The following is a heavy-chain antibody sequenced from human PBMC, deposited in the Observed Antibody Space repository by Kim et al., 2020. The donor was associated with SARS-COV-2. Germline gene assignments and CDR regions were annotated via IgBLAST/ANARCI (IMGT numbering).Heavy chain of an antibody. V-gene: IGHV1-2*06. D-gene: IGHD6-13*01. J-gene: IGHJ6*02. CDR1: GYTFTGYY. CDR3: ARYGGSSWYNYYYYGMDV. CDR2: INPNSGGT. Sequence: ASVKVSCKASGYTFTGYYMHWVRQAPGQGLEWMGRINPNSGGTNYAQKFQGRVTMTRDTSISTAYMELSRLRSDDTAVYYCARYGGSSWYNYYYYGMDVWGQGTTVTVSS.